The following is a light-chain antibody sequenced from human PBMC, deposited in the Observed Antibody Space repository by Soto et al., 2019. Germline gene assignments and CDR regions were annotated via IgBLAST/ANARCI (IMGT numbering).Light chain of an antibody. CDR1: NSNIGAGYD. CDR3: QSYDSSLSVGV. J-gene: IGLJ3*02. Sequence: QSVLTQPPSVSGAPGQRVTISCTGSNSNIGAGYDVHWYQQLPGTAPKLLMYGNSNRPSGVPDRFSGSKSGTSASLAITGLQAEDESDYYCQSYDSSLSVGVFGGGTKVTVL. CDR2: GNS. V-gene: IGLV1-40*01.